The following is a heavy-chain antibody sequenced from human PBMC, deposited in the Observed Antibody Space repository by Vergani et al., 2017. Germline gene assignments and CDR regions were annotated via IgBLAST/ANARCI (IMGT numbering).Heavy chain of an antibody. D-gene: IGHD6-19*01. Sequence: EVQLVESGGGLVQPGGSLRLSCAASGFTVSSNYMSWVRQAPGKGLEWVSAISGSGGSTYYADSVKGRFTISRDNSKNTLYLQMNSLRAEDTAVYYCANTGYSSGWYFDYWGQGTLVTVSS. J-gene: IGHJ4*02. CDR1: GFTVSSNY. V-gene: IGHV3-23*04. CDR2: ISGSGGST. CDR3: ANTGYSSGWYFDY.